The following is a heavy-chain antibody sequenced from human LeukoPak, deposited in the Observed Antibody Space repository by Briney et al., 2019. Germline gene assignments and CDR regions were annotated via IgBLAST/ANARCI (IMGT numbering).Heavy chain of an antibody. CDR2: FDPEDGET. Sequence: ASVKVSCKVSGYTVTELSMHWVRQAPGKGLEWMGGFDPEDGETIYAQKFQGRVTMTEDTSTDTAYMELSSLRSEDTAVYYCATGGYYYGSAGAFDIWGQGTMVTVSS. CDR1: GYTVTELS. V-gene: IGHV1-24*01. D-gene: IGHD3-10*01. CDR3: ATGGYYYGSAGAFDI. J-gene: IGHJ3*02.